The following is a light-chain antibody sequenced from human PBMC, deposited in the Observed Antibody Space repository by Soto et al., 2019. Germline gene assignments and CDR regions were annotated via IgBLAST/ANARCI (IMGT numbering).Light chain of an antibody. Sequence: EIVSTQSPGTLSLSPGERATLSCRASQSVSTPYLAWYQKKPGQDPRVLIYGASSRATGIPDRFSGSGSGTDFNLTISRLETEDFAVYYCQQYGSSTFTFGQGTRLEIK. CDR1: QSVSTPY. CDR3: QQYGSSTFT. J-gene: IGKJ5*01. CDR2: GAS. V-gene: IGKV3-20*01.